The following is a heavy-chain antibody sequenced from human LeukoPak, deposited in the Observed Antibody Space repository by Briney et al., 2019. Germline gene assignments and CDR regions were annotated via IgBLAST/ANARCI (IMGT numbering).Heavy chain of an antibody. CDR3: ARGTPTTVGFDY. CDR1: GGSISSGEYY. Sequence: SQTLSLTCTVSGGSISSGEYYWSWIRQPPGKGLEWIGYIYYSGSTYYNPSLKSRVTISVDTSKNQFSLKLSSVTAADTAVYYCARGTPTTVGFDYWGQGTLVTVSS. J-gene: IGHJ4*02. V-gene: IGHV4-30-4*08. CDR2: IYYSGST. D-gene: IGHD4-17*01.